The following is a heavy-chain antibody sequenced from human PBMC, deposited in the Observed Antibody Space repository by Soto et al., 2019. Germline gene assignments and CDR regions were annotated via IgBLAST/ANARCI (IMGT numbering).Heavy chain of an antibody. Sequence: QVHLAQSGAEVKKPGASVRVSCKASGYTFTTYGISWVRQAPRQGPEWLGWISTYNGITDYAQKLHGRFTMTIDTSTDTVYMDLGNLRSDDSAVYYWAKDRDYVWGGKADRWGQGTLVTV. J-gene: IGHJ4*02. CDR1: GYTFTTYG. CDR3: AKDRDYVWGGKADR. D-gene: IGHD3-16*01. CDR2: ISTYNGIT. V-gene: IGHV1-18*01.